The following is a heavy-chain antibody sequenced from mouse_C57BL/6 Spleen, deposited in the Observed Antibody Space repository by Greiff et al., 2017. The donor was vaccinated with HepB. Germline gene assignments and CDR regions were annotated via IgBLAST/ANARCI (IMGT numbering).Heavy chain of an antibody. Sequence: QVQLQQSGAELVKPGASVKISCKASGYAFSSYWMNWVKQRPGKGLEWIGQIYPGDGDTNYNGKFKGKATLTADKSSSTAYMQLSSLTSEDSAVYFCARDDGYLYWYFDVWGTGTTVTVSS. CDR2: IYPGDGDT. V-gene: IGHV1-80*01. CDR3: ARDDGYLYWYFDV. J-gene: IGHJ1*03. CDR1: GYAFSSYW. D-gene: IGHD2-3*01.